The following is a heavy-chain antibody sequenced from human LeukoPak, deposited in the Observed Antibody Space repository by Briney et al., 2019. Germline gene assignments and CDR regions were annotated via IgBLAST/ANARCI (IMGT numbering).Heavy chain of an antibody. CDR3: ARASDGWSIDY. CDR1: GFSFNSFW. Sequence: GGSLRLSCAASGFSFNSFWIHWVRQVPGKGLVWVSYVAYDGSSATYADSVKGRFTISRDNAYNTVYLQMNSLRAEDTAIYYCARASDGWSIDYWGQGTLVTVSS. D-gene: IGHD5-24*01. J-gene: IGHJ4*02. V-gene: IGHV3-74*01. CDR2: VAYDGSSA.